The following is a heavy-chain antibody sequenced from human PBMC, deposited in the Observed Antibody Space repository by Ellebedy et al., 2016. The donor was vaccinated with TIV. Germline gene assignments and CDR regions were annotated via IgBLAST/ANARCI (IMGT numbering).Heavy chain of an antibody. CDR1: GYSFTNYW. D-gene: IGHD6-25*01. CDR3: ARLPYSTGWHFDL. Sequence: KVSCKGSGYSFTNYWIGWVRQTPGKGMEWMGIIYPGDSDTRYSPYFRGQVTISADKSIRTAYLQWNSLKASDTAMYYCARLPYSTGWHFDLWGRGTLVTVSS. V-gene: IGHV5-51*01. CDR2: IYPGDSDT. J-gene: IGHJ2*01.